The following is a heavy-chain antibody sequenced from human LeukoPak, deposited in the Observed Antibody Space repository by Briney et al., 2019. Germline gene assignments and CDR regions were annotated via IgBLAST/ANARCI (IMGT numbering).Heavy chain of an antibody. CDR2: IYTSGST. CDR3: AGGYDNEALGGDYYYGMDV. CDR1: GGSISSYY. Sequence: SETLSLTCTVSGGSISSYYWSWIRQPAGKGLEWIGRIYTSGSTNYNPSLKSRVTMSVDTSKNQVSLKLSSGTAADTAVYYCAGGYDNEALGGDYYYGMDVWGQGTTVTVSS. J-gene: IGHJ6*02. V-gene: IGHV4-4*07. D-gene: IGHD5-12*01.